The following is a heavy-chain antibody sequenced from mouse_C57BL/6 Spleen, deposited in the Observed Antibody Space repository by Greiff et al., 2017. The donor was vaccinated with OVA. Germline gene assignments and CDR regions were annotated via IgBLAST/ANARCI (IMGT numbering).Heavy chain of an antibody. J-gene: IGHJ4*01. Sequence: VQLQESGAELARPGASVKLSCKASGYTFTSYGISWVKQRTGQGLEWIGEIYPRSGNTYYNEKFKGKATLTADKSSSTAYMELRSLTSEDSAVYFCARRESNSYAMDYWGQGTSVTVSS. CDR1: GYTFTSYG. CDR2: IYPRSGNT. D-gene: IGHD2-5*01. CDR3: ARRESNSYAMDY. V-gene: IGHV1-81*01.